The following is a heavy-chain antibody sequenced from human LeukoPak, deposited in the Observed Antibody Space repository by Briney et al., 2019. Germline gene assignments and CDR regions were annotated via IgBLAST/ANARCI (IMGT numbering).Heavy chain of an antibody. D-gene: IGHD3-9*01. Sequence: GGTLRLSCAASGFTFSKYGVSWVRQAPGKGLEWVSGISGSGGTTYYADSVKGRFTISRDNSKNTLYLQMNSLRAEDTAVYYCARGVVLRYFDWSYHMDVWGKGTTVTISS. V-gene: IGHV3-23*01. CDR2: ISGSGGTT. J-gene: IGHJ6*03. CDR1: GFTFSKYG. CDR3: ARGVVLRYFDWSYHMDV.